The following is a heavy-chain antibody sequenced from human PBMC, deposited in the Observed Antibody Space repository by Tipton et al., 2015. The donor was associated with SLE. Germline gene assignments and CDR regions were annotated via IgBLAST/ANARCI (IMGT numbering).Heavy chain of an antibody. V-gene: IGHV4-34*01. D-gene: IGHD6-6*01. J-gene: IGHJ3*02. CDR1: GGSFSGYY. CDR3: ARYSSSSSAFDI. CDR2: INHSGST. Sequence: TLSLTCAVYGGSFSGYYWSWIRQPPGKGLEWIGEINHSGSTNYNPSLKSRVTISVDTSKNQFSLKLSSVTAADTAVYYCARYSSSSSAFDIWGQGTMVTVSS.